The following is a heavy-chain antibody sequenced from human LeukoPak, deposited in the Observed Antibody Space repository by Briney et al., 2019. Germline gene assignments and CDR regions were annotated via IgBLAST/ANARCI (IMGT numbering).Heavy chain of an antibody. D-gene: IGHD2-15*01. Sequence: GESLKISCKGSGYSFTSCWIGWVRQMPGKGLEWMGIIYPGDSDTRYSPSFQGQVTISADKSISTAYLQWSSLQASDTAMYYCARHPRIYCSGGSCYQYYFDYWGQGTLVTVSS. CDR3: ARHPRIYCSGGSCYQYYFDY. CDR2: IYPGDSDT. J-gene: IGHJ4*02. CDR1: GYSFTSCW. V-gene: IGHV5-51*01.